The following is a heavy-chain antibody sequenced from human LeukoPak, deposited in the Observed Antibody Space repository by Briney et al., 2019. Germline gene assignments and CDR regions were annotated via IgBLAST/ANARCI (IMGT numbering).Heavy chain of an antibody. D-gene: IGHD2-2*01. J-gene: IGHJ6*03. V-gene: IGHV3-23*01. CDR3: AKDPAMIIYYYYMDV. CDR1: GFTFSSYA. Sequence: PGGSLRLSCAASGFTFSSYAMSWVRQAPGKGLEWVSAISGSGGSTYYADSVKGRFTLSRDNSKNALSLQMNSLRDEDTAVYYCAKDPAMIIYYYYMDVWGKGTTVTVSS. CDR2: ISGSGGST.